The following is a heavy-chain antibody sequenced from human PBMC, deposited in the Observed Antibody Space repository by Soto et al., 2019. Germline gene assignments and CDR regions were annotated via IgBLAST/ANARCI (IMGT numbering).Heavy chain of an antibody. CDR2: IYDSGST. V-gene: IGHV4-59*08. J-gene: IGHJ2*01. D-gene: IGHD2-15*01. Sequence: PSETLSLTCTVSGGSISSYYWSWIRQPPGKRLEWIGYIYDSGSTDYNPSLKSRVTISVDTSKNQFSLKLSSVTAADTAVYYCAILGGRYCSGGTCYIYWHFDLWGRGTLVTVSS. CDR3: AILGGRYCSGGTCYIYWHFDL. CDR1: GGSISSYY.